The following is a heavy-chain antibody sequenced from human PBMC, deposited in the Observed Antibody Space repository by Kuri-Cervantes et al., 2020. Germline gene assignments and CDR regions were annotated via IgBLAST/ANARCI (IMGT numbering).Heavy chain of an antibody. D-gene: IGHD3-16*01. V-gene: IGHV4-39*01. CDR3: ARHWSYLWGSHPVPHDAFDI. CDR2: LYYSGTT. CDR1: GASGNRDDYF. J-gene: IGHJ3*02. Sequence: SETLSLTCTVSGASGNRDDYFWSWIHQPPGKGLEWIGSLYYSGTTCYNSSLKSRLTISVDTSKSQFSLRLSSVTAADTAVYYCARHWSYLWGSHPVPHDAFDIWGQGTVVTVSS.